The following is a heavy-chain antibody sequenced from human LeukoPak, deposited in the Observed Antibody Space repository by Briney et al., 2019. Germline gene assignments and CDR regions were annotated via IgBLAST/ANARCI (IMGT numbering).Heavy chain of an antibody. J-gene: IGHJ4*02. CDR2: IYSGGST. D-gene: IGHD3-10*01. CDR3: AYYGSGSYYKTPLDY. Sequence: GGSLRLSCAASGFTVSSNYMSWVRQAPGKGLEWVSVIYSGGSTYYADSVKGRFTISRDNSKNTLYLQMNSLRAEDTVVYYCAYYGSGSYYKTPLDYWGQGTLVTVSS. CDR1: GFTVSSNY. V-gene: IGHV3-53*01.